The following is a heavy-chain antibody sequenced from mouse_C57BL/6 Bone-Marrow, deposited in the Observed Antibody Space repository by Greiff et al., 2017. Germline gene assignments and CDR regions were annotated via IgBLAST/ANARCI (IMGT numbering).Heavy chain of an antibody. CDR1: GYTFTDYN. V-gene: IGHV1-18*01. J-gene: IGHJ4*01. CDR2: INPNNGGT. CDR3: ARGPLYGSSPYYAMDD. Sequence: VQLQQSGPELVKPGASVKIPCKASGYTFTDYNMDWVKQSPGKSLEWIGDINPNNGGTIYNQKFKGKATLTVDKSSSTAYMELRSLTSEDTAVYYCARGPLYGSSPYYAMDDWGQGTSVTVSS. D-gene: IGHD1-1*01.